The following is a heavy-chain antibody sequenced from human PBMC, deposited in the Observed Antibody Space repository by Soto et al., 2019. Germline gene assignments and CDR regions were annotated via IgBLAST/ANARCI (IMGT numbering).Heavy chain of an antibody. CDR1: GFTFSSYD. CDR2: IGTAGDT. Sequence: GGSLRLSCAASGFTFSSYDMHWVRQATGKGLEWVSAIGTAGDTYYPGSVKGRFTISRENAKNSLYLQMNSLRAGDTAVYYCARGIAAAGGVYYYYGMDVWGQGTTVSVSS. CDR3: ARGIAAAGGVYYYYGMDV. D-gene: IGHD6-13*01. J-gene: IGHJ6*02. V-gene: IGHV3-13*01.